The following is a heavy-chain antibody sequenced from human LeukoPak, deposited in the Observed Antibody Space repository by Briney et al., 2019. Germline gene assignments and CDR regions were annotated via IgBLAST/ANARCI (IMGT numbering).Heavy chain of an antibody. CDR1: GGSFSGYY. D-gene: IGHD2-15*01. Sequence: SETLSLTCAVYGGSFSGYYWSWIRQPPGKGLEWIGEINHSGSTNYNPSLKSRVTISVDTSKNQFSLKLSSVTAADTAVYYCARALGYCSGGSCYSDVVDIWGQGTMITVSS. V-gene: IGHV4-34*01. J-gene: IGHJ3*02. CDR3: ARALGYCSGGSCYSDVVDI. CDR2: INHSGST.